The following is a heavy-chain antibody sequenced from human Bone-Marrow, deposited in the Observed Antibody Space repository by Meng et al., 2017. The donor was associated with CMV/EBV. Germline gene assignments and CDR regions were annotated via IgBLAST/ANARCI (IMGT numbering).Heavy chain of an antibody. D-gene: IGHD5-24*01. CDR3: ARGVETATITFPIGSLNWFDP. CDR1: GFTFSSYS. J-gene: IGHJ5*02. Sequence: GGSLRLSCAASGFTFSSYSMNWVRQAPGKGLEWVSSISSSSSYIYYADSVKGRFTISRDNAKNSLYLQMNSLRAEDTAVYYCARGVETATITFPIGSLNWFDPWGQGTLVTVSS. CDR2: ISSSSSYI. V-gene: IGHV3-21*01.